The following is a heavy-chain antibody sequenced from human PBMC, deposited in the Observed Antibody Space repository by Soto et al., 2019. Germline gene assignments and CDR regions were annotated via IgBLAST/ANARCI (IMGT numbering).Heavy chain of an antibody. J-gene: IGHJ6*02. D-gene: IGHD1-26*01. CDR3: ANKGGIVGDNDEPDYYYYGMDV. CDR1: GFTFSSYG. Sequence: GGSLRLSCAASGFTFSSYGMHWVRQAPGKGLEWVAVISYDGSNKYYADSVKGRFTISRDNSKNTLYLQMNSLRSEDTAVYYCANKGGIVGDNDEPDYYYYGMDVWGQGTTVTVSS. V-gene: IGHV3-30*18. CDR2: ISYDGSNK.